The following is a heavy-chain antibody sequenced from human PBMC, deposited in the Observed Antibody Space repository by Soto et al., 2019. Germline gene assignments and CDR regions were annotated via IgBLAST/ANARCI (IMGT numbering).Heavy chain of an antibody. CDR2: ISGSGGST. V-gene: IGHV3-23*01. J-gene: IGHJ5*02. Sequence: SGGSLRLSCAASGFTFSSYAMSWVRQAPGKGLEWVSAISGSGGSTYYADSVKGRFTISRDNSKNTLYLQMNSLRAEDTAVYYCAKAQVHYSYSSSWYEYHWGQGTLVTVSS. CDR3: AKAQVHYSYSSSWYEYH. CDR1: GFTFSSYA. D-gene: IGHD6-13*01.